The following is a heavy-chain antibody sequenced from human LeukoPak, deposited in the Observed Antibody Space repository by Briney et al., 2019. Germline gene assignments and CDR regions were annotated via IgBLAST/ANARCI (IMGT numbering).Heavy chain of an antibody. D-gene: IGHD3-22*01. CDR2: INHSGST. CDR3: ARGRSDSSGYYYSDY. CDR1: GGSFSGYY. Sequence: SETLSLTCAVYGGSFSGYYWSWIRQPPGKGLEWVAEINHSGSTNYNPSLKSRVTISVDTSKNQFSLKLSSVTAADTAVYYCARGRSDSSGYYYSDYWGQGTLVTVSS. V-gene: IGHV4-34*01. J-gene: IGHJ4*02.